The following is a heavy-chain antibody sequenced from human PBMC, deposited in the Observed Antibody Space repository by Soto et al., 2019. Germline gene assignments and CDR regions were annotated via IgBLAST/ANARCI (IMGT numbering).Heavy chain of an antibody. CDR3: AIWWRHCSGGSCYSPLLFYFDY. J-gene: IGHJ4*02. Sequence: ASVKVSCKASGYTFTSYYMHWVRQAPGQGLEWMGIINPSGGSTSYAQKFQGRVTMTRDTSTSTVYMELSSLRSEDTAVYYCAIWWRHCSGGSCYSPLLFYFDYWGQGTLVTVSS. CDR2: INPSGGST. V-gene: IGHV1-46*01. CDR1: GYTFTSYY. D-gene: IGHD2-15*01.